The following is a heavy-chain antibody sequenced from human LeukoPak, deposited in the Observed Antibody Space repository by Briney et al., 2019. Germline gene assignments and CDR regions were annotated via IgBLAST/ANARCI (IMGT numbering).Heavy chain of an antibody. CDR2: ISGSGGVT. CDR3: AKRGSAAGTYNWFDS. D-gene: IGHD6-13*01. V-gene: IGHV3-23*01. Sequence: AGGSLRLSCVGSGFPFSSYAMSWARQAPGKGLEWVSRISGSGGVTDYADSVKGRFTISRDNSKNMLYLQMNSLRGEDAAVYYCAKRGSAAGTYNWFDSWGQGTLVTVSS. CDR1: GFPFSSYA. J-gene: IGHJ5*01.